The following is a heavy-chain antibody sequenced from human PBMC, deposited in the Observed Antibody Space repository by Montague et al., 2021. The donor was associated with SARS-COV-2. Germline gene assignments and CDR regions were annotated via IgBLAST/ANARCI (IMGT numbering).Heavy chain of an antibody. CDR3: ARDDIVLQGGTKGMDV. V-gene: IGHV4-39*07. CDR1: GGSISSSNYY. D-gene: IGHD2-15*01. Sequence: SETLSLTCTVSGGSISSSNYYWGWIRQPPGKGLEWIGNMYYSGSTYYNPSLKSRVTISIDTSKHQFSLKLSSVTAADTAVYYCARDDIVLQGGTKGMDVWGQGTTVTVSS. J-gene: IGHJ6*02. CDR2: MYYSGST.